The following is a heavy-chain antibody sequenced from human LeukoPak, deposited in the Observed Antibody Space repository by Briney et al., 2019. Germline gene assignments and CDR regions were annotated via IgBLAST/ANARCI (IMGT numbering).Heavy chain of an antibody. CDR3: ARFLAVAKNWFDP. Sequence: PSETLSLTCTVSGGSISSYYWSWIRQPPGKGLEWIGYIYYSGSTNYNPSLKSRVTISVDTSKNQFSLKLSSVTAADTAVYYCARFLAVAKNWFDPWGQGTLVTVSS. D-gene: IGHD6-19*01. CDR2: IYYSGST. V-gene: IGHV4-59*01. CDR1: GGSISSYY. J-gene: IGHJ5*02.